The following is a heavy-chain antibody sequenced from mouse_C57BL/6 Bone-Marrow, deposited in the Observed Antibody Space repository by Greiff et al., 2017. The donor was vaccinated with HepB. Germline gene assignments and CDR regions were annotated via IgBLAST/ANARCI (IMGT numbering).Heavy chain of an antibody. J-gene: IGHJ2*01. CDR3: ATLYYSNPYYFDY. Sequence: VQLKQSGAELVRPGASVKLSCTASGFNIKDDYMHWVKQRPEQGLEWIGWIDPENGDTEYASKFQGKGTITADTSSNTAYLQLSSLTSEDTAVYYCATLYYSNPYYFDYWGQGTTLTVSS. CDR1: GFNIKDDY. V-gene: IGHV14-4*01. CDR2: IDPENGDT. D-gene: IGHD2-5*01.